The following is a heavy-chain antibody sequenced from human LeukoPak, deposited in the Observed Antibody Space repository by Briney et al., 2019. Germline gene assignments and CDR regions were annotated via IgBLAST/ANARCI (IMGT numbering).Heavy chain of an antibody. CDR1: GGSISSDDYY. CDR2: GHYTGNS. CDR3: ARHDNRGYYSLQS. V-gene: IGHV4-61*08. Sequence: SETLSLTCTVSGGSISSDDYYWSWIRQPPGKGLEWIGFGHYTGNSNYNPSLRGRVTISVDTSKNQFSLRLSSVTAADTAVYYCARHDNRGYYSLQSWGQGALVTVSS. J-gene: IGHJ5*02. D-gene: IGHD3-22*01.